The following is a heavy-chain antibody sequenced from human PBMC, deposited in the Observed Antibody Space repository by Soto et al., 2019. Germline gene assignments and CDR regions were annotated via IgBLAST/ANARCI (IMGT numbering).Heavy chain of an antibody. Sequence: GGSLRLSCAASGFTFRNHGMHWVRQAPGKGLEWVAVIWYDGSDKYYTGSVEGRFTISRDNSKNTLFLQMNSLRAEDTAVYYCERDIASRRFDQWGQGTLVTVYS. J-gene: IGHJ4*02. CDR2: IWYDGSDK. CDR1: GFTFRNHG. D-gene: IGHD6-13*01. V-gene: IGHV3-33*01. CDR3: ERDIASRRFDQ.